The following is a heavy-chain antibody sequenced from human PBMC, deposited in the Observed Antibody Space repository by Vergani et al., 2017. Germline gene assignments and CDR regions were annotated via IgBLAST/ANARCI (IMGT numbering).Heavy chain of an antibody. CDR3: AKGYIGYTSSYLDS. CDR1: GFSFIGYA. D-gene: IGHD6-13*01. V-gene: IGHV3-23*01. CDR2: VSGSGSTT. Sequence: EVQLLESGGGLVQPGGSLRVSCAASGFSFIGYAMSWVRQAPGKGLEWVSGVSGSGSTTNYADSVKGRFTISRDNSNNVLYLKMNSLRADDTAVYYCAKGYIGYTSSYLDSWGQGALVTVSS. J-gene: IGHJ4*02.